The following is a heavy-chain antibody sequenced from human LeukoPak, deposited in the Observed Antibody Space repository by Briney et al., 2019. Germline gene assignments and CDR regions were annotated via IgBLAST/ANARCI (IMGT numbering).Heavy chain of an antibody. D-gene: IGHD5-12*01. Sequence: ASVKVSCKASGYTFTSYYMLWVRQAPGQALEWVGIINPSGGSTSYAQKFQGRVTMTRDTSTSTVYMELSSLRSEDTAVYYCTRDLEVATIEAYYFDYWGQGTLVTVSS. V-gene: IGHV1-46*01. J-gene: IGHJ4*02. CDR1: GYTFTSYY. CDR3: TRDLEVATIEAYYFDY. CDR2: INPSGGST.